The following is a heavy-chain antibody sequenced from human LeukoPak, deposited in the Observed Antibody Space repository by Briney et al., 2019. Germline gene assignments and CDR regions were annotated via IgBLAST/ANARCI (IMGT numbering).Heavy chain of an antibody. CDR1: GGSISTYY. CDR2: INHSGST. CDR3: ARGVDTAMVSFDY. D-gene: IGHD5-18*01. V-gene: IGHV4-34*01. Sequence: PSETLSLTCTVSGGSISTYYWSWIRQPPGKGLEWIGEINHSGSTNYNPSLKSRVTISVDTSKNQFSLKLSSVTAADTAVYYCARGVDTAMVSFDYWGQGTLVTVSS. J-gene: IGHJ4*02.